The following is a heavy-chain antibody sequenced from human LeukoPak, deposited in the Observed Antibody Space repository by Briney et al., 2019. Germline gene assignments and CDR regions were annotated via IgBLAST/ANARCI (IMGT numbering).Heavy chain of an antibody. J-gene: IGHJ4*02. Sequence: SVKVSCKASGGTFSSYAISWVRQAPGQGLEWMGGIIPIFGTANYAQKFQGRVTITADESTSTAYMELSSLRSEDTAVYYCARKGRGGATWFDYWGQGTLVTVSS. D-gene: IGHD1-26*01. V-gene: IGHV1-69*13. CDR1: GGTFSSYA. CDR3: ARKGRGGATWFDY. CDR2: IIPIFGTA.